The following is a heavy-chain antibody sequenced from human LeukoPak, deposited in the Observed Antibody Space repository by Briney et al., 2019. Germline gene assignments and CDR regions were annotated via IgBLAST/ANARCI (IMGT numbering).Heavy chain of an antibody. J-gene: IGHJ5*02. CDR2: IYYSGST. V-gene: IGHV4-30-4*08. D-gene: IGHD6-19*01. CDR3: ARDHSSGWYFWFDP. CDR1: GGSFSGYY. Sequence: SETLSLTCAVYGGSFSGYYWSWIRQPPGKGLEWIGYIYYSGSTYYNPSLKSRVTISVDTSKNQFSLKLSSVTAADTAVYYCARDHSSGWYFWFDPWGQGTLVTVSS.